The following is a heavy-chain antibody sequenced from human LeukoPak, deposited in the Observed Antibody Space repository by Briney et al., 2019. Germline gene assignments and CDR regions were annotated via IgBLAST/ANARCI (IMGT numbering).Heavy chain of an antibody. CDR2: IYSGGST. V-gene: IGHV3-53*05. CDR3: ARNWFDP. J-gene: IGHJ5*02. Sequence: GGSVRLSCAASGFSVSSDYMSWVRQAPGKGLEWVSVIYSGGSTYYADSVKGRFTISRDKSKNTVYLQMNSLRFEDTAMYYCARNWFDPWGQGTLVTVSS. CDR1: GFSVSSDY.